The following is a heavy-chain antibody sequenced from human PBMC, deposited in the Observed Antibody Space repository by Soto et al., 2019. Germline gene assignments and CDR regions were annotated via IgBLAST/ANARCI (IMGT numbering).Heavy chain of an antibody. D-gene: IGHD3-22*01. V-gene: IGHV3-21*01. J-gene: IGHJ5*02. Sequence: GGSLRLSCAASGFTFSSYSMNWVRQAPGKGLEWVSSISSSSSYIYYADSVKGRFTISRDNAKNSLYLQMNSLRAEDTAVYYCASEADSSGYYPNWFDPWGQGTLVTVSS. CDR3: ASEADSSGYYPNWFDP. CDR1: GFTFSSYS. CDR2: ISSSSSYI.